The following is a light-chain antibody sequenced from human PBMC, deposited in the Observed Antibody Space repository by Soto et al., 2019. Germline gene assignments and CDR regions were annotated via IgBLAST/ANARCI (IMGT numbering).Light chain of an antibody. CDR2: EVS. CDR1: SSDIGSFNL. J-gene: IGLJ1*01. CDR3: CSYAGSNTYV. Sequence: QSALTQPASVSGSPGQSITISCTGTSSDIGSFNLVSWYQQYPGKAPKLMNFEVSKRPSGVSDRFSGSKSGNTATLTFSGLQAEDEADYFCCSYAGSNTYVFGTGTKVTVL. V-gene: IGLV2-23*02.